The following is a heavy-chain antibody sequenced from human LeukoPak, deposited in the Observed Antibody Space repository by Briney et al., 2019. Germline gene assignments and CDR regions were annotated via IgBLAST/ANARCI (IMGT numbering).Heavy chain of an antibody. CDR1: GGTFSSYA. CDR2: IIPIFGTA. D-gene: IGHD6-19*01. V-gene: IGHV1-69*13. J-gene: IGHJ6*03. Sequence: GASVKVSCKASGGTFSSYAISWVRQAPGQGLEWMGGIIPIFGTANYAQKFQGRVTITADESTSTAYMELSSLRSEDTAVYDCARERPSSGWYNPLYYYYMDVWGKGTTVTVSS. CDR3: ARERPSSGWYNPLYYYYMDV.